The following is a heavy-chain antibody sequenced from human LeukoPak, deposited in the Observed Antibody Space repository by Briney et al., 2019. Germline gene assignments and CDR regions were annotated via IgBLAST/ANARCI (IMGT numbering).Heavy chain of an antibody. CDR1: GFTFSSYA. J-gene: IGHJ6*03. Sequence: PGGSLRLSCAASGFTFSSYAMSWVRQAPGKGLEWVSAISGSGGSTYYADSVKGRFTISRDNSKNTLYLQMNSLRAEDTAVYYCAKQGGFHYYYYYMDVWGKGTTVTVSS. V-gene: IGHV3-23*01. CDR3: AKQGGFHYYYYYMDV. CDR2: ISGSGGST.